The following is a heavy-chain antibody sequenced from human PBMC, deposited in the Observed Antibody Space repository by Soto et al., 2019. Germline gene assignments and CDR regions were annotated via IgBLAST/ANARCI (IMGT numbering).Heavy chain of an antibody. Sequence: QVQLQESGPGLVKPSETLSLTCTVSGGSVSSCSYYWIWIRQPPGKGLEWFGYIYYSGSTNYNLCLQSRVTITVDTSKNQSSLKLSSVTAADTAVYYCARGSYYYDSSGYYYEHYFDYWGQGTLVTVSS. CDR1: GGSVSSCSYY. CDR3: ARGSYYYDSSGYYYEHYFDY. D-gene: IGHD3-22*01. J-gene: IGHJ4*02. V-gene: IGHV4-61*01. CDR2: IYYSGST.